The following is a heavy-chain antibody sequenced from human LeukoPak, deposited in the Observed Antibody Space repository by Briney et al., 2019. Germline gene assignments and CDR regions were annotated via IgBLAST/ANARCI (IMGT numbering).Heavy chain of an antibody. J-gene: IGHJ4*02. CDR2: INSDGIIT. CDR3: ARVRATFSPHFDN. V-gene: IGHV3-74*01. CDR1: GFTFSSYW. D-gene: IGHD5-12*01. Sequence: GESLRLSCAASGFTFSSYWMHWVRHAPGKGLMWVSRINSDGIITNYADSVKGRFTISRDNAKNTLYLQMNSLRAEDTAVYYCARVRATFSPHFDNWGQGTLVTVSS.